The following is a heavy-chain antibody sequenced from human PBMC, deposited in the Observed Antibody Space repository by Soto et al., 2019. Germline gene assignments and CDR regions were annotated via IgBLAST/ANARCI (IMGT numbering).Heavy chain of an antibody. V-gene: IGHV4-4*02. Sequence: QVHLQESGPGLVAPSGTLSLTCTLSGGSVRAPDWWNWVRQSPDKGLEWIAEVHISGHSNYNPSLRNRVSVSIDSSKNQFYLNLKSVTAADTDIYYCARVRQGCSANNCYFDPWGQGTQVTISS. CDR1: GGSVRAPDW. J-gene: IGHJ5*01. CDR3: ARVRQGCSANNCYFDP. D-gene: IGHD1-1*01. CDR2: VHISGHS.